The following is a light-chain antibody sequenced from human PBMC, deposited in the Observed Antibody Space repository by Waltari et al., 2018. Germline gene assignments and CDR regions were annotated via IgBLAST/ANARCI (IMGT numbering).Light chain of an antibody. Sequence: SALPQPASVSGSPGQSIPLSCTGTRSDFSLLDYLSWYQQRPGKVPRLIIYDVVKRPSGVSNRFSGSMSGYTATLTISGLQAEDEADYYCCSYTSSDTYVFGSGTTVTVL. CDR3: CSYTSSDTYV. CDR1: RSDFSLLDY. J-gene: IGLJ1*01. CDR2: DVV. V-gene: IGLV2-14*03.